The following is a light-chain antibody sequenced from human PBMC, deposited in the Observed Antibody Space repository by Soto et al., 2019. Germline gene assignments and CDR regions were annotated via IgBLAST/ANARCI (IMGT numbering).Light chain of an antibody. J-gene: IGKJ1*01. CDR2: AAS. Sequence: QMTQSPSTLSAFVGDRVTITCRASQSISSYLNWYQQKPGKAPKLLIYAASSLQSGVPSRFSGSGSGTEFTLTIGSLQSEDSAVYYCQQYQNLWTFGQGTKVDIK. V-gene: IGKV1-39*01. CDR3: QQYQNLWT. CDR1: QSISSY.